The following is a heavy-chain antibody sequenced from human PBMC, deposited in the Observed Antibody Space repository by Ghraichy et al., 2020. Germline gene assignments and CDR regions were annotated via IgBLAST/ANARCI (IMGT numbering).Heavy chain of an antibody. Sequence: ASVKVTCKASGYTFTGYYMHWVRQAPGQGLEWMGWINPNSGGTNYAQKFQGRVTMTRDTSISTAYMELSRLRSDDTAVYYCARANYDILTGYSIPPFNNYYYYGMDVWGQGTTVTVSS. CDR3: ARANYDILTGYSIPPFNNYYYYGMDV. CDR1: GYTFTGYY. D-gene: IGHD3-9*01. V-gene: IGHV1-2*02. J-gene: IGHJ6*02. CDR2: INPNSGGT.